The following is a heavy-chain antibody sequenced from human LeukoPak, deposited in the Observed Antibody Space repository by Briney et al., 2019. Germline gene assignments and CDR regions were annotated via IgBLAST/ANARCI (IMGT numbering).Heavy chain of an antibody. J-gene: IGHJ4*02. CDR2: IKEDGSER. CDR3: ARDLGYCTNGVCHTRLDY. Sequence: GGSLRLSCEGSAFIFSGYWMNWVRQTPGKGLEWVASIKEDGSERQYVDSVKGRFSISRDNTKGSLFLQLNSLRAEDTAVYYCARDLGYCTNGVCHTRLDYWGQGTLVAVSS. D-gene: IGHD2-8*01. V-gene: IGHV3-7*03. CDR1: AFIFSGYW.